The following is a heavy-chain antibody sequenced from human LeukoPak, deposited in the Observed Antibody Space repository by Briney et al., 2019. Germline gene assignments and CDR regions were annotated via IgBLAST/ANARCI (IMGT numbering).Heavy chain of an antibody. J-gene: IGHJ4*02. D-gene: IGHD2-2*01. Sequence: SETLSLTCTVSGGSVSSGSYYWSWIRQPPGKGLEWIGYIYYSGSTNYNPSLKSRVTISVDTSKNQFSLKLSSVTAADTAVYYCARVDPPVVVPAAGAHRGARSRQLAAAGTCWGQGTLVTVSS. V-gene: IGHV4-61*01. CDR3: ARVDPPVVVPAAGAHRGARSRQLAAAGTC. CDR2: IYYSGST. CDR1: GGSVSSGSYY.